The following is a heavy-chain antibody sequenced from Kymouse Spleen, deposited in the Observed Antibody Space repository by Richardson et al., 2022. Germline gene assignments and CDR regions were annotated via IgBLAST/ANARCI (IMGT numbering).Heavy chain of an antibody. J-gene: IGHJ3*02. Sequence: EVQLVESGGGLVQPGRSLRLSCAASGFTFDDYAMHWVRQAPGKGLEWVSGISWNSGSIGYADSVKGRFTISRDNAKNSLYLQMNSLRAEDTALYYCAKDPVGATLDAFDIWGQGTMVTVSS. D-gene: IGHD1-26*01. CDR3: AKDPVGATLDAFDI. CDR2: ISWNSGSI. CDR1: GFTFDDYA. V-gene: IGHV3-9*01.